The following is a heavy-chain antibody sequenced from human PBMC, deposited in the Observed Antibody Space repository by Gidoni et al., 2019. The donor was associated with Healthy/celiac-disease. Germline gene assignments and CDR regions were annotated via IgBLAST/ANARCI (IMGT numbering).Heavy chain of an antibody. CDR1: GGSIRSSIYY. CDR2: IYYSGST. Sequence: QLQLQESGPGLVKPSETLSLTCTVPGGSIRSSIYYWGWIRQPPGKGLEWIGIIYYSGSTYYNPSLKSRVTISVDTSKNQFSLKLSSVTAADTAVYYCASFCGGDCYSGNDYWGQGTLVTVSS. CDR3: ASFCGGDCYSGNDY. D-gene: IGHD2-21*02. J-gene: IGHJ4*02. V-gene: IGHV4-39*01.